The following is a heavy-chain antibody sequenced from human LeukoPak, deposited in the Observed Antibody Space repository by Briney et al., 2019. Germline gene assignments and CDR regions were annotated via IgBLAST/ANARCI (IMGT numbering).Heavy chain of an antibody. CDR1: GYTFTGYY. V-gene: IGHV1-2*02. J-gene: IGHJ4*02. CDR3: ARDLGCSSTSCYAAPFDY. Sequence: ASVKVSCKASGYTFTGYYMHWVRQAPGQGLEWMGWINPNSGGTNYAQKFQGRVTMTRDTSISTAYMELSRLRSDDTAVYYCARDLGCSSTSCYAAPFDYWGQGTLVTVSS. D-gene: IGHD2-2*01. CDR2: INPNSGGT.